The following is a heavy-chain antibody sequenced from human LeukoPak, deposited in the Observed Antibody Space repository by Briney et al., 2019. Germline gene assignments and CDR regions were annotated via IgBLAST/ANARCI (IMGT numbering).Heavy chain of an antibody. CDR1: GFTFSSYW. D-gene: IGHD2-15*01. CDR2: IKQDGSEK. J-gene: IGHJ4*02. CDR3: ARTSRYCSGGSCYGDY. V-gene: IGHV3-7*01. Sequence: GGSLRLSCAASGFTFSSYWMSWVRQAPGKGLEWVANIKQDGSEKYYVDSVKGRFTISRDNAKNSLYLQTNSLRAEDTAVYYCARTSRYCSGGSCYGDYWGQGTLVTVSS.